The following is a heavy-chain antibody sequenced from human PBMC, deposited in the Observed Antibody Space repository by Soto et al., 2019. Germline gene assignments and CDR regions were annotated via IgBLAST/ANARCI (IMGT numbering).Heavy chain of an antibody. D-gene: IGHD6-13*01. Sequence: SETLSLTCAFYGWSFSGYYWSWIRQPPGKGLEWIGEINHSGSTNYNPSLKSRVTISVDTSKNQFSLKLSSVTAADTAVYYCARGFIGSSWYVGWFDPWGQGTLVTVS. V-gene: IGHV4-34*01. CDR1: GWSFSGYY. CDR3: ARGFIGSSWYVGWFDP. CDR2: INHSGST. J-gene: IGHJ5*02.